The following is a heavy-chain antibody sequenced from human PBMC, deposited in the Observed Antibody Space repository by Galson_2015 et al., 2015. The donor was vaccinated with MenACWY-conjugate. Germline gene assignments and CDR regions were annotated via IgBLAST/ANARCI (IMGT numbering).Heavy chain of an antibody. J-gene: IGHJ4*02. CDR1: GFIFSSHS. Sequence: SLRLSCAASGFIFSSHSMNWVRQAPGRGLEWFSYISSSSTSINYADSVKGRFTISRDNAKNSLYLQMNSLRDEDTAVYYCAKAMPILHYWGQGTLVTVSS. CDR3: AKAMPILHY. V-gene: IGHV3-48*02. CDR2: ISSSSTSI. D-gene: IGHD2-2*01.